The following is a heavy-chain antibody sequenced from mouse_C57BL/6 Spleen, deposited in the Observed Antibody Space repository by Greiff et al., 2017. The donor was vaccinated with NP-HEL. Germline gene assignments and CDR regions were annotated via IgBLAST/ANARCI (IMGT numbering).Heavy chain of an antibody. D-gene: IGHD1-1*01. CDR1: GYTFTSYW. J-gene: IGHJ2*01. CDR2: IDPPDSYT. CDR3: ARRGSYYCDRDYFDY. V-gene: IGHV1-69*01. Sequence: QVQLQQPGAELVMPGASVKLSCKASGYTFTSYWMHWVKQRPGQGLEWIGEIDPPDSYTNYNQKFKGKFTLTVDKSSNTAYMQHSSLKSEDSEVYYCARRGSYYCDRDYFDYWGQGTALTVSS.